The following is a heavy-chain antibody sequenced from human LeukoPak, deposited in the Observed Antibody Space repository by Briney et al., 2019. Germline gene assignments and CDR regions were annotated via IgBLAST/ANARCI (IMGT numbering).Heavy chain of an antibody. CDR3: AKIWNDDDY. CDR2: IWYDGSDK. J-gene: IGHJ4*02. V-gene: IGHV3-33*06. D-gene: IGHD1-1*01. Sequence: GGSLRLSCAASGFTFSSYGMHWVRQAPGKGLEWVAVIWYDGSDKYYADSVKGRFTISRDNSKNTLYLQMNSLRAEDTAVYYCAKIWNDDDYWGQGTLVTVSS. CDR1: GFTFSSYG.